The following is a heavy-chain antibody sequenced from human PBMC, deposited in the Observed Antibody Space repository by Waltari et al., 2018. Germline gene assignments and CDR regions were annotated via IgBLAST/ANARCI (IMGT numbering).Heavy chain of an antibody. CDR3: SRQRWGQFDAFDI. V-gene: IGHV4-39*01. CDR2: FFYSGTT. Sequence: QLQLQESGPGLVKPSEPLSLTCQVPGGLLPSYSYYWGWIRQPTGKGLEWIGSFFYSGTTNYNPSLKSRVTTFVDTSKNHFSLKLSSVTAADTATYYCSRQRWGQFDAFDIWGLGTMVTVSS. D-gene: IGHD3-16*01. CDR1: GGLLPSYSYY. J-gene: IGHJ3*02.